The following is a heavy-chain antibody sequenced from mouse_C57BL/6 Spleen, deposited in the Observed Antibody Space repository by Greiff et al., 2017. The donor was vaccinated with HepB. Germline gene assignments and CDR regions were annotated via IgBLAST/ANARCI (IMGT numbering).Heavy chain of an antibody. D-gene: IGHD2-3*01. V-gene: IGHV3-6*01. CDR1: GYSITSGYY. J-gene: IGHJ2*01. Sequence: EVKLQESGPGLVKPSQSLSLTCSVTGYSITSGYYWNWIRQFPGNQLEWMGYISYDGSNNYNPSLKNRISITRDTSKNQFFLKLNSVTTEDTATYYCAKIYDGSYYFDYWGQGTTLTVSS. CDR3: AKIYDGSYYFDY. CDR2: ISYDGSN.